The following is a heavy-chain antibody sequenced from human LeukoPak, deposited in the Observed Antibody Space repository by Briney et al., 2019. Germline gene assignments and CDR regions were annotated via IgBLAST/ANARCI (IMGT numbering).Heavy chain of an antibody. V-gene: IGHV1-3*01. CDR3: AGRGVGAIGAFDI. CDR1: GYTFTSYD. J-gene: IGHJ3*02. CDR2: INAGNGNT. D-gene: IGHD1-26*01. Sequence: ASVKVSCKASGYTFTSYDINWVRQAPGQRLEWMGWINAGNGNTKYSQKFQGRVTITRDTSTSTAYMELRSLRSDDTAVYYCAGRGVGAIGAFDIWGQGTMVTVSS.